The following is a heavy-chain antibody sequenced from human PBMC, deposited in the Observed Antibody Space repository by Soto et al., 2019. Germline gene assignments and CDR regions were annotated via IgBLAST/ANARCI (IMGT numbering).Heavy chain of an antibody. CDR1: GGTFSSYA. CDR3: ARGFGSCYDSCGSYYFDY. D-gene: IGHD3-22*01. V-gene: IGHV1-69*13. CDR2: LIPIFGTA. J-gene: IGHJ4*02. Sequence: SVKVSCNASGGTFSSYAISWVRPAPGQGLEWMGGLIPIFGTANYAQKFQGRVTITADESTSTAYMELSSLRSEDTAVYYCARGFGSCYDSCGSYYFDYWGQGTLVTVSS.